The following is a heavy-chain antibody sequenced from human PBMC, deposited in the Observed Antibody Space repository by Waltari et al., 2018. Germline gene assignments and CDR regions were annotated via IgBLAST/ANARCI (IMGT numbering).Heavy chain of an antibody. Sequence: QVQLVQSGAEVKKPGASVKVSCKASGYTFTGYYMHWVRQAPGQGLEWMGWINPNSGGTNYAQKFQVRVTMTRDTSISTADMELSRLRSDDTAVYYCAREGRAQYYDFWSGYSGWFDPWGQGTLVTVSS. V-gene: IGHV1-2*02. J-gene: IGHJ5*02. D-gene: IGHD3-3*01. CDR3: AREGRAQYYDFWSGYSGWFDP. CDR1: GYTFTGYY. CDR2: INPNSGGT.